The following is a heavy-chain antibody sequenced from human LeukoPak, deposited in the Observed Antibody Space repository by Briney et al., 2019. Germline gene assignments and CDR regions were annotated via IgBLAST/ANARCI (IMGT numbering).Heavy chain of an antibody. Sequence: GGSLRLSCVASGFTFSNYAMSWVRQAPGKGLEWVAVMRSGDGDTTYADSVRGRFTISRDNSKNRLDLQMNSLRPEDTAVYYCVRDFPENWQLVPLLDYWGQGTLVTVSS. J-gene: IGHJ4*02. CDR1: GFTFSNYA. D-gene: IGHD6-6*01. CDR3: VRDFPENWQLVPLLDY. CDR2: MRSGDGDT. V-gene: IGHV3-23*01.